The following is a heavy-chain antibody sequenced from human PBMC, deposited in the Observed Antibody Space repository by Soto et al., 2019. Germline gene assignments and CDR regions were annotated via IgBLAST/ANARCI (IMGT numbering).Heavy chain of an antibody. V-gene: IGHV3-72*01. CDR2: TRNKANNYAS. J-gene: IGHJ4*02. Sequence: GGSLRLSCTASGFRFSEYYMDWVRQLPGKGLEWVGRTRNKANNYASEYAPSLKGRLTISRHDSEDSMFLQLNSLKIEDTAVYYCARDTGGSYDFWGQGALVTVSS. CDR1: GFRFSEYY. D-gene: IGHD1-26*01. CDR3: ARDTGGSYDF.